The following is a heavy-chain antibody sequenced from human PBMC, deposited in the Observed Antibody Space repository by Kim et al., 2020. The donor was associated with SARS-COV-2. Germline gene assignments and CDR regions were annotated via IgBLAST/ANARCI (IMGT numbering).Heavy chain of an antibody. CDR2: ISSSSSTI. J-gene: IGHJ6*02. V-gene: IGHV3-48*02. CDR3: ARDRPRTTVPHYYYYGMDV. D-gene: IGHD4-17*01. Sequence: GGSLRLSCAASGFTFSSYSMNWVRQAPGKGLEWVSYISSSSSTIYYADSVKGRFTISRDNAKNSLYLQMNSLRDEDTAVYYCARDRPRTTVPHYYYYGMDVWGQGTTVTVSS. CDR1: GFTFSSYS.